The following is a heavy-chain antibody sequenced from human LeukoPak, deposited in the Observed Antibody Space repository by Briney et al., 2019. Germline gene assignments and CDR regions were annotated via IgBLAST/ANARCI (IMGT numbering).Heavy chain of an antibody. D-gene: IGHD2-2*01. Sequence: GGSLRLSCAASGFTFNEYTMHWVRQAPGKGLEWVSLINSDGYTTHYADSVKGRFTISRDNSKDVLYLQMNSLRTEDTAFYYCAKPRARCSSASCFFDYWGQGSLVSVSS. V-gene: IGHV3-43*01. J-gene: IGHJ4*02. CDR2: INSDGYTT. CDR1: GFTFNEYT. CDR3: AKPRARCSSASCFFDY.